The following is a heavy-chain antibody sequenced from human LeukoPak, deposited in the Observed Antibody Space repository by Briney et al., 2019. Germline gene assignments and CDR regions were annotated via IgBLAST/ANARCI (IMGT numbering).Heavy chain of an antibody. D-gene: IGHD1-26*01. CDR1: GDSFSSVSYY. V-gene: IGHV4-61*02. J-gene: IGHJ5*02. CDR2: IYATGST. Sequence: PSETLSLTCTVSGDSFSSVSYYWSWTRQPAGKGLEWIGRIYATGSTNYNPSLKSRVTISVDTSKNQFSLKLSSVTAADTAVYYCARGGLLNWFDPWGQGTLVTVSS. CDR3: ARGGLLNWFDP.